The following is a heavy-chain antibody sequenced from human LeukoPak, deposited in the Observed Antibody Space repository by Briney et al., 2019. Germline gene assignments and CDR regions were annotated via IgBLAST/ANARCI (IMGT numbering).Heavy chain of an antibody. CDR2: IRSKAYGGTT. Sequence: WIRQAPGKGLEWVGFIRSKAYGGTTEYAASVKGRFTISRDDSKSIAYLQMNSLKTEDTAVYYCTRDLGQLDYFDYWGQGTLVTVSS. D-gene: IGHD6-6*01. V-gene: IGHV3-49*02. J-gene: IGHJ4*02. CDR3: TRDLGQLDYFDY.